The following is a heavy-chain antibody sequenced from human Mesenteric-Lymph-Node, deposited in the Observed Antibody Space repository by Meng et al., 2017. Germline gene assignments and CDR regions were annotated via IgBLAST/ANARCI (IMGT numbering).Heavy chain of an antibody. CDR2: IYWDDDK. D-gene: IGHD4-17*01. Sequence: QITLNVSGPTLVQLTTTLTLTLSFSGFSLSTSGVGVGWIRQPPGKALEWLALIYWDDDKRYSPSLKNRLTITKDTSKNQVVLTLTNIDPVDTATYYCAHRHRLRDFDYWGQGTLVTVSS. CDR1: GFSLSTSGVG. V-gene: IGHV2-5*02. CDR3: AHRHRLRDFDY. J-gene: IGHJ4*02.